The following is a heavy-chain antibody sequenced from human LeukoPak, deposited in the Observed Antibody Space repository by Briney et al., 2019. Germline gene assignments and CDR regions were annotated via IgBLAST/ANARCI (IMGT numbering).Heavy chain of an antibody. CDR3: ARDPLGDSTYYFDY. V-gene: IGHV3-30*04. J-gene: IGHJ4*02. D-gene: IGHD2-21*01. Sequence: GGSLRLSCVTSGFTFSNHAMHWVRQALGKGLEWVAVISYDGSNKYYADSVKGRFTISRDNSKNTLYLQMNSLRAEDTAVYYCARDPLGDSTYYFDYWGQGTLVTVSS. CDR1: GFTFSNHA. CDR2: ISYDGSNK.